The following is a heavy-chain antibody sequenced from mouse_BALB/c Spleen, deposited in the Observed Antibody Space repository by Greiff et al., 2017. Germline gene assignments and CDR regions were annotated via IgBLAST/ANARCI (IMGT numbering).Heavy chain of an antibody. CDR3: ARSGRWDAMDY. D-gene: IGHD1-1*02. V-gene: IGHV5-17*02. J-gene: IGHJ4*01. Sequence: EVQGVESGGGLVQPGGSRKLSCAASGFTFSSFGMHWVRQAPEKGLEWVAYISSGSSTIYYADTVKGRFTISRDNPKNTLFLQMTSLRSEDTAMYYCARSGRWDAMDYWGQGTSVTVSS. CDR2: ISSGSSTI. CDR1: GFTFSSFG.